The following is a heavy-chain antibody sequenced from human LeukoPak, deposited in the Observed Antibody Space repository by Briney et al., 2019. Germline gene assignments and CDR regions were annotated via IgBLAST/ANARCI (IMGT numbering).Heavy chain of an antibody. CDR3: ARSTSGCFDY. CDR1: GFTFSSYW. D-gene: IGHD7-27*01. Sequence: PGGSLRLSCAASGFTFSSYWMHWVRQAPGKGLVWVARINNDGSTTMYADSVKGRFTISRDNAKNTLYLQMNNRRPEDTAVYYCARSTSGCFDYWGQGALVTVSS. J-gene: IGHJ4*02. V-gene: IGHV3-74*03. CDR2: INNDGSTT.